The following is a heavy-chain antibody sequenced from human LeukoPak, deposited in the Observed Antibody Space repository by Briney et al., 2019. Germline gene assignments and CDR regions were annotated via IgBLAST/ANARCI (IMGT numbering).Heavy chain of an antibody. CDR3: ARQSTGILTGYYRGGYYFDY. CDR2: IYYSGST. D-gene: IGHD3-9*01. CDR1: GGSITSGGYY. Sequence: PSQTPSLTCTVSGGSITSGGYYWTWIRQHPGKGLEWIGYIYYSGSTYYNPSLKSPVTISVDTSKNHFSLKLSSVTVADTAVYYCARQSTGILTGYYRGGYYFDYWGQGTLVTVSS. J-gene: IGHJ4*02. V-gene: IGHV4-31*01.